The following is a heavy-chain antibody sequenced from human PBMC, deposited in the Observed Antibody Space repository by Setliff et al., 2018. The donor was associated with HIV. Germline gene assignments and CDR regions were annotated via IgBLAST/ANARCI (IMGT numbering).Heavy chain of an antibody. V-gene: IGHV3-33*01. Sequence: GGSLRLSCAASGFTFSSYGMHWVRQTPGKGLEWVAVIWYDGSNENYAGSVKGRFTISRDNSKKTLYLQMNSLRAEDTAVYYCARKPRDGYYIDYWGQGTLVT. D-gene: IGHD3-10*01. CDR2: IWYDGSNE. J-gene: IGHJ4*02. CDR1: GFTFSSYG. CDR3: ARKPRDGYYIDY.